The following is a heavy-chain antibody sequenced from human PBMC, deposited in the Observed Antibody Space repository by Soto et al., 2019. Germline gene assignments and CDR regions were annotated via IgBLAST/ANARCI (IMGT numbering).Heavy chain of an antibody. CDR2: ISYDGSNK. Sequence: PGGSLRLSCAASGFTFSSYGMHWVRQAPGKGLEWVAVISYDGSNKYYADSVKGRFTISRDNSKNTLYLQMNSLRAEDTAVYYCAKEPQLGVHDYVWGSYRYGFDYWGQGTLVTVSS. D-gene: IGHD3-16*02. CDR1: GFTFSSYG. J-gene: IGHJ4*02. V-gene: IGHV3-30*18. CDR3: AKEPQLGVHDYVWGSYRYGFDY.